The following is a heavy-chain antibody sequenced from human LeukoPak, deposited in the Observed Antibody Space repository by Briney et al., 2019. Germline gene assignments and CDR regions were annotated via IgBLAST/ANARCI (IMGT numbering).Heavy chain of an antibody. V-gene: IGHV3-23*01. CDR2: ISGSGGST. J-gene: IGHJ3*02. Sequence: SGGSLRLSCAASGFTFSSYAMSWVRQAPGKGLEWVSAISGSGGSTYYADSVKGRFTISRDNSKNTLYLQMNSLRAEDAAVYYCAKVAVGWRAFDIWGQGTMVTVSS. CDR3: AKVAVGWRAFDI. D-gene: IGHD2-15*01. CDR1: GFTFSSYA.